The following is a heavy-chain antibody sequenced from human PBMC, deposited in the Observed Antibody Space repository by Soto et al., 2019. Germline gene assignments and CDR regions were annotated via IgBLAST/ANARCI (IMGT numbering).Heavy chain of an antibody. CDR1: GYSFTDVY. Sequence: ASVKVSCKASGYSFTDVYIHWVRQAPGQGLEWLGWVSPYTGDTNYAQAFQGRVTMTRDTSITTAYMELTRLTYDDTAVFYMYFDFWGQGTLVTVSS. J-gene: IGHJ4*02. V-gene: IGHV1-2*02. CDR2: VSPYTGDT. CDR3: YFDF.